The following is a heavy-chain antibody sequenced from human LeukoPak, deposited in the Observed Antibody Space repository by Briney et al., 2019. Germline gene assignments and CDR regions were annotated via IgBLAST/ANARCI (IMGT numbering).Heavy chain of an antibody. V-gene: IGHV3-23*01. CDR2: IRGSGDGT. CDR1: GFTFGSYA. Sequence: GGSLRLSCAASGFTFGSYAMTWVRQAPGKGLEWVSSIRGSGDGTSYADSVKGRFTMSRDNYQNTLYLQMNSLRAEDTAIYYCGRDPNGDFVGAFDFWGQGTLVTVSS. J-gene: IGHJ3*01. CDR3: GRDPNGDFVGAFDF. D-gene: IGHD4-17*01.